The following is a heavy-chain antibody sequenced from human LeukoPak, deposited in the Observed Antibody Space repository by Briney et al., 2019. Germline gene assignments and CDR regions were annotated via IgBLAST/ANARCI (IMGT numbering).Heavy chain of an antibody. Sequence: PSGTLSLTCAVSGGSISSSNWWSWVRQPPGKGLEWIGEIYHSGSTNYNPSLKSRVTISVDKSKNQFSLKLSSVTAADTAVYYCARVIAAAAYYFDYWGQGTLVTVSS. J-gene: IGHJ4*02. D-gene: IGHD6-13*01. V-gene: IGHV4-4*02. CDR3: ARVIAAAAYYFDY. CDR1: GGSISSSNW. CDR2: IYHSGST.